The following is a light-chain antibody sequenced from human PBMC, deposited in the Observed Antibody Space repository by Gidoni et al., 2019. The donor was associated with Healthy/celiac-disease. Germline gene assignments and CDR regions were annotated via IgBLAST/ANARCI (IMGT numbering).Light chain of an antibody. CDR3: QQSYSTFFT. CDR1: QSISSY. J-gene: IGKJ3*01. CDR2: AAS. V-gene: IGKV1-39*01. Sequence: DIQMTQSPSSLSASVGDRVTITCRASQSISSYLNWYQQKPGKAPKLLIYAASRLQSGVPSRFSGSGSGTDFTLTISSLQPEDFATYYCQQSYSTFFTFGPGTKVDIK.